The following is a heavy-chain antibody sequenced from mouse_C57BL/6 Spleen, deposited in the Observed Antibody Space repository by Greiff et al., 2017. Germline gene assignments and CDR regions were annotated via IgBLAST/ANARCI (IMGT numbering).Heavy chain of an antibody. Sequence: VQLQQPGAELVKPGASVKMSCKASGYTFTSYWITWVKQRPGQGLEWIGDIYPGSGSTNYNEKFKSKATLTVDTSSSTAYMQLSSLTSEDSAVYYCARGEQANWDYFDYWGQGTTLTVSS. CDR1: GYTFTSYW. J-gene: IGHJ2*01. CDR2: IYPGSGST. V-gene: IGHV1-55*01. D-gene: IGHD4-1*01. CDR3: ARGEQANWDYFDY.